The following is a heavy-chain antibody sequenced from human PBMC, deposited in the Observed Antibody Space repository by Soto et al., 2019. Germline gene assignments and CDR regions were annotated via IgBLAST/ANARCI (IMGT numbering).Heavy chain of an antibody. CDR3: ASTNYYDSSGYFDY. V-gene: IGHV4-4*07. J-gene: IGHJ4*02. CDR2: IYTSGST. D-gene: IGHD3-22*01. CDR1: GGSISSYY. Sequence: SETLSLTCTVSGGSISSYYWSWIRQPAGKGLERIGRIYTSGSTNYNPSLKSRVTMSVDTSKNQFSLKLSSVTAADTAVYYCASTNYYDSSGYFDYWGQGTLVTVSS.